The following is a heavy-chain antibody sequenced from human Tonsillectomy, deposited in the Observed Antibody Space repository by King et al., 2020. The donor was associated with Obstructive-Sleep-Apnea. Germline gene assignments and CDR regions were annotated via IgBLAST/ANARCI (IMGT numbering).Heavy chain of an antibody. D-gene: IGHD6-13*01. Sequence: VQLVESGGGLVQPGGSLRLSCAASGFTFSSYAMSWVRQAPGKGLEWVSAISGSGGSTYYADSVKGRFTISRDNSKNTRYLQMNSLRAEDTAVYYCAKPGIAAAAIYYYYGMDVWGQGTTVTVSS. J-gene: IGHJ6*02. V-gene: IGHV3-23*04. CDR2: ISGSGGST. CDR1: GFTFSSYA. CDR3: AKPGIAAAAIYYYYGMDV.